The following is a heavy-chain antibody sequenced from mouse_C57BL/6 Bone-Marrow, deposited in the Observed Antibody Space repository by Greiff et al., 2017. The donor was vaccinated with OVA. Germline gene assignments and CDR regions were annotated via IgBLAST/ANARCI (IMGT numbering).Heavy chain of an antibody. V-gene: IGHV3-6*01. CDR1: GYSITSGYY. CDR3: ARDLVFDY. Sequence: EESGPGLVKPSQSLSLTCSVTGYSITSGYYWNWIRQFPGNKLEWLGYISYDGSNNYNPSLKNRISITRDTSKNQFFLKLNSVTTEDTATYYCARDLVFDYWGQGTTLTVSS. CDR2: ISYDGSN. J-gene: IGHJ2*01.